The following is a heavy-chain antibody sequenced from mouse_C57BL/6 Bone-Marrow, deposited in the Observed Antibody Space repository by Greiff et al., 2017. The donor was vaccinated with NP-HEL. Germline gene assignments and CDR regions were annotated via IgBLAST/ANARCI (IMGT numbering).Heavy chain of an antibody. CDR1: GFTFSNYW. V-gene: IGHV6-3*01. Sequence: DVKLQESGGGLVQPGGSMKLSCVASGFTFSNYWMNWVRQSPEKGLEWVAQIRLKSDNYATHYAESVKGRFTISRDDSKSSVYLQMNNLRAEDTGIYYCTDDYDGDYYAMDYWGQGTSVTVSS. J-gene: IGHJ4*01. CDR2: IRLKSDNYAT. CDR3: TDDYDGDYYAMDY. D-gene: IGHD2-4*01.